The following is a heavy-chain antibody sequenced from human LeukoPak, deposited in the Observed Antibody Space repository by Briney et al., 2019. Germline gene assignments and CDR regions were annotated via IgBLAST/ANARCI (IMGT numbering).Heavy chain of an antibody. CDR1: GYSISSGYY. J-gene: IGHJ3*02. V-gene: IGHV4-38-2*02. CDR2: IYHSGST. D-gene: IGHD3-22*01. CDR3: ARGRYYYDSSGPMVVGAFDI. Sequence: SETLSLTCTVSGYSISSGYYWGWIRQPPGKGLEWIGSIYHSGSTYYNPSLKSRVTISVDTSKNQFSLKLSSVTAADTAVYYCARGRYYYDSSGPMVVGAFDIWGQGTMVTVSS.